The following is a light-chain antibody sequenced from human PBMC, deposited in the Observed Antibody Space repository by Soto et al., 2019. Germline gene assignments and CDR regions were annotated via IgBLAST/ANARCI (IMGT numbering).Light chain of an antibody. CDR2: GAS. CDR1: HAVTNNF. J-gene: IGKJ2*01. Sequence: EIVLTQSPGTLSLSPGERATLSCRASHAVTNNFLAWYQQKPGQAPRLVIYGASSRPAGIPDMFSGSGAGTDFTLTLSRLEPEDFAVYFCQQYGTSPGTFGKGTKLEIK. CDR3: QQYGTSPGT. V-gene: IGKV3-20*01.